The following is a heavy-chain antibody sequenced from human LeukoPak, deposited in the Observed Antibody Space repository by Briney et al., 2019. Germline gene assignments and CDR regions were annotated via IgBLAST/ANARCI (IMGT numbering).Heavy chain of an antibody. Sequence: HPGGSLRLSCAASGFTFSSYSMNWVRQAPDKGLEWVAFIRYDGSNKYYADSVRGRFTISRDNSKNTLYLQMISLRPEDTAVYYCAKKSRDGDDYFDYWGQGTLVTVSS. CDR1: GFTFSSYS. J-gene: IGHJ4*02. CDR3: AKKSRDGDDYFDY. D-gene: IGHD4-17*01. V-gene: IGHV3-30*02. CDR2: IRYDGSNK.